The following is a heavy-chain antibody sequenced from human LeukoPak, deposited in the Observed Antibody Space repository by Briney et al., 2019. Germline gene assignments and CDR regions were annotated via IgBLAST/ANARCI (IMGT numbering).Heavy chain of an antibody. D-gene: IGHD3-9*01. CDR2: INPSGGST. CDR1: GYTFTSYY. J-gene: IGHJ4*02. V-gene: IGHV1-46*01. Sequence: ASVKVSCKASGYTFTSYYMHWVRQAPGQGLEWMGIINPSGGSTSYAQKFQGRVTMTRDMSTSTAYMELSSLRSEDTAVYYCASRYYDILTGYSPFDYWGQGTLVTVSS. CDR3: ASRYYDILTGYSPFDY.